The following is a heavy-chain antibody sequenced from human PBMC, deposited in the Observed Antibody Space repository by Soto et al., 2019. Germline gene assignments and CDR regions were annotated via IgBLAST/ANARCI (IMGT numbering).Heavy chain of an antibody. CDR3: ARLMYSSSWYSGSDYYGMDV. J-gene: IGHJ6*02. V-gene: IGHV5-10-1*01. CDR1: GYSFTSYG. Sequence: GESQRISCKGAGYSFTSYGISWVRQMPGKGLEWMGRIDPSDSYTNYSPSFQGHVTISADKSISTAYLQWSSLKASDTAMYYCARLMYSSSWYSGSDYYGMDVWGQGTTVTVSS. CDR2: IDPSDSYT. D-gene: IGHD6-13*01.